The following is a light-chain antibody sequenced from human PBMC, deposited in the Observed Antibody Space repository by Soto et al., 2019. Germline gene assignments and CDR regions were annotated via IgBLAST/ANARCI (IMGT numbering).Light chain of an antibody. Sequence: SALTQPPSASGSPGQSVTISCTGTSSDVGAYNFVSWYQQHPGKAPKLMIYEVSNRPSGVPDRFSGSKSGNTASLTVSGLQAEDEADYYCSSFAGISTVFGTGTKLTVL. V-gene: IGLV2-8*01. CDR1: SSDVGAYNF. J-gene: IGLJ1*01. CDR3: SSFAGISTV. CDR2: EVS.